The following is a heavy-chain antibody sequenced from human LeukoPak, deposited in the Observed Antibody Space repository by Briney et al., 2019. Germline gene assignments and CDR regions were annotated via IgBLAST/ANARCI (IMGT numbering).Heavy chain of an antibody. J-gene: IGHJ4*02. V-gene: IGHV1-2*02. CDR1: GYTFTGYY. Sequence: ASVKVSCKASGYTFTGYYMHWVRQAPGQGLEWMGWINPNSGGTNYAQKFQGRVTMTRDTSISTAYMELYRLKSDDTAVYYCARVAITVAGRLDQRLGMRYYSDYWGQGTLVTVSS. CDR2: INPNSGGT. D-gene: IGHD6-19*01. CDR3: ARVAITVAGRLDQRLGMRYYSDY.